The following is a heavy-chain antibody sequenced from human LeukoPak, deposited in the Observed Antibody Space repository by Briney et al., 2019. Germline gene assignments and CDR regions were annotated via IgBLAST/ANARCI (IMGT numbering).Heavy chain of an antibody. CDR1: GESISGFY. Sequence: SETLSLTCTVAGESISGFYWNWVRQPPGKGLEWIGYIYYSGSTNYNPSLKSRVTISIDTSKNQFSLKLSSVTAADTAVYYCARHQWVPAFHLWGQGPMVRVPS. CDR3: ARHQWVPAFHL. V-gene: IGHV4-59*08. J-gene: IGHJ3*01. D-gene: IGHD1-26*01. CDR2: IYYSGST.